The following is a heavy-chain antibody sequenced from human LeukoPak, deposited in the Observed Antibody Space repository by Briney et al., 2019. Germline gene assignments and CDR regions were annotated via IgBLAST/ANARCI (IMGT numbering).Heavy chain of an antibody. D-gene: IGHD3-9*01. CDR1: GFTFGNYW. V-gene: IGHV3-74*01. Sequence: PGGSLRLSCAASGFTFGNYWMHWVRQASGKGLVWVSSLNSDGSATSYADSVKGRFTISRDNSKNSLYLQMISLRAEDTALYYCAKPATYYDILTGYDYWGQGTLVTVSS. CDR3: AKPATYYDILTGYDY. J-gene: IGHJ4*02. CDR2: LNSDGSAT.